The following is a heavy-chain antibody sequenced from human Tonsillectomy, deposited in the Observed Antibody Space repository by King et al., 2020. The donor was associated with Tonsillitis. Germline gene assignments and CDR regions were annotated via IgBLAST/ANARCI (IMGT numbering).Heavy chain of an antibody. D-gene: IGHD1-26*01. CDR2: ISVYNDNT. J-gene: IGHJ4*02. CDR3: ARRVYSGSYHSFDY. CDR1: GYTFSSYG. Sequence: HVQLVQSGAEVKKPGASVKVSCKASGYTFSSYGISWVRQAPGQGLEWMGWISVYNDNTKYAQKLQGRVTMTTDTSTSTAYMELRSLRSDDTAVYYCARRVYSGSYHSFDYWGQGTLVTVSS. V-gene: IGHV1-18*04.